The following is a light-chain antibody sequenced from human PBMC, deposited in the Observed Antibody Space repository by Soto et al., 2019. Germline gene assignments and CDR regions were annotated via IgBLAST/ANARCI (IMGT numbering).Light chain of an antibody. V-gene: IGKV3D-15*01. CDR1: QSVSSR. J-gene: IGKJ1*01. Sequence: EIVMTQSPATLSVSPGEGATLSCRASQSVSSRLAWYQQKPGQAPRLLIYDASNRATGIPARFSGSGSGTEFTLTIGSLLSEDFAVYYCQQYDNWPPWTFGQGTKVDIK. CDR2: DAS. CDR3: QQYDNWPPWT.